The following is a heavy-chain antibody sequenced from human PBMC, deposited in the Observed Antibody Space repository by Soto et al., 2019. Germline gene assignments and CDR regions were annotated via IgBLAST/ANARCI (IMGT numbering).Heavy chain of an antibody. J-gene: IGHJ6*02. D-gene: IGHD6-13*01. V-gene: IGHV4-4*07. CDR2: IYTSGST. CDR1: GGSISSYY. Sequence: QVQLQESGPGLVKPSETLSLTCTVSGGSISSYYWSWIRQPAGKGLEWIGRIYTSGSTNYNPSLKSRVTMSVDTSKNQFSLKLSYVTAGDTDVYYCARGNPGIAAAGPGGYGMDVWGQGTTVTVSS. CDR3: ARGNPGIAAAGPGGYGMDV.